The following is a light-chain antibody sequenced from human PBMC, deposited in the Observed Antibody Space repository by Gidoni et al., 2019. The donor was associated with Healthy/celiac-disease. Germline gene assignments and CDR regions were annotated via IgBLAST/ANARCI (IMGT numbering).Light chain of an antibody. Sequence: DIQMPQSPSTLSASVGDRVTITCRASQSISSWLAWYQKKPGKAPKLLIYKASSLESGVPSRFSGSGSGTEFTLTSSSLQPDDVATYYCQQYNSYSTFGQGTKLEIK. CDR1: QSISSW. CDR3: QQYNSYST. J-gene: IGKJ2*01. V-gene: IGKV1-5*03. CDR2: KAS.